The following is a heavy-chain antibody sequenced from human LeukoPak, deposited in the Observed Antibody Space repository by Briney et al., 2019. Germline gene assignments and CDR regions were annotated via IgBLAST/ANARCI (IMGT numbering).Heavy chain of an antibody. CDR2: INHSGST. V-gene: IGHV4-34*01. Sequence: PSETLSLTCAVYGGSFSGYYWSWIRQPPGKGLEWIGEINHSGSTNYNPSLKSRVTISVDTSKNQFSLKLSSVTAADTAVYYCAGGGWSGYQPLYYYYYMDVWGKGTTVTVSS. D-gene: IGHD3-3*01. CDR3: AGGGWSGYQPLYYYYYMDV. J-gene: IGHJ6*03. CDR1: GGSFSGYY.